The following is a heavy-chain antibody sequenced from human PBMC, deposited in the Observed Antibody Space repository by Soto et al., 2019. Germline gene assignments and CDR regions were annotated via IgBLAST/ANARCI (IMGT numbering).Heavy chain of an antibody. V-gene: IGHV3-23*01. J-gene: IGHJ5*02. CDR2: ISGSGGST. CDR3: AKADFITTIVVVIKSDP. CDR1: GGTFSSGA. D-gene: IGHD3-22*01. Sequence: VVSLILSCSASGGTFSSGAISWFRQAPVNGLEWVSAISGSGGSTYYPDSVKGRFTISIDNSKNTLYLQMNSLRAEDTAVYYCAKADFITTIVVVIKSDPWANGPLVTXS.